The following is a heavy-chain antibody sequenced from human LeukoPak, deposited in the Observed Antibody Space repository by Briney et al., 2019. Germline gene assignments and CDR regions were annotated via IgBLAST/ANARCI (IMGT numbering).Heavy chain of an antibody. V-gene: IGHV4-39*01. CDR2: IYYSGST. J-gene: IGHJ4*02. D-gene: IGHD3-10*01. CDR1: GGSISSSSYY. CDR3: ARMGSPGWFGEQPDY. Sequence: SETLSLTCTVSGGSISSSSYYWGWIRQPPGKGLEWIGSIYYSGSTYYNPSLKSRVTISVDTSKNQFSLKLSSVTAADTAVYYCARMGSPGWFGEQPDYWGQGTLVTVSS.